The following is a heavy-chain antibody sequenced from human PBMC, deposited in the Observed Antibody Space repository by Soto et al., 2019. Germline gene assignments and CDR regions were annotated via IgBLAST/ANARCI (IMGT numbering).Heavy chain of an antibody. Sequence: EVQLVQSGAEVKKPGESLMISCKGLGYIFTSYWIGWFRQVPGKGLEWMGSIYPGDSETRYNASVQGQVTLSVDKSTATAFLQWSSLKASDTAVYFCARVVYGGNSPRMGVWGQGTTVIVS. J-gene: IGHJ6*02. CDR2: IYPGDSET. D-gene: IGHD4-17*01. CDR1: GYIFTSYW. CDR3: ARVVYGGNSPRMGV. V-gene: IGHV5-51*01.